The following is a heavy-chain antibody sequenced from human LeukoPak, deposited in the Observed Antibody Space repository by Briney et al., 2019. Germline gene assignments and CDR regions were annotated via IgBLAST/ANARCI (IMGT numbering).Heavy chain of an antibody. Sequence: GGSLRLSCAASGFTVSSNYMSWVRQAPGKGLEWVSVIYSGGSTYYADSVEGRFTVSRDNSKNTLYLQMNSLRAEDTAVYYSARDLQYFDWLLSHYYYYYGMDVWGQGTTVTVSS. D-gene: IGHD3-9*01. CDR1: GFTVSSNY. CDR3: ARDLQYFDWLLSHYYYYYGMDV. V-gene: IGHV3-66*01. CDR2: IYSGGST. J-gene: IGHJ6*02.